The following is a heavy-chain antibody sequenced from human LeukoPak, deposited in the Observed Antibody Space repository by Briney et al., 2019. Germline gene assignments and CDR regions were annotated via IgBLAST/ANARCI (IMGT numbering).Heavy chain of an antibody. Sequence: SETLSLTCAVYGGSFSGYYWSWIRQPPGKGLEWIGEINHSGSTNYNPSLKSRVTISVDTSKNQFSLKLSSVTAADTAVYYCARGGWDYYYMDVWGKGTTVTVSS. CDR2: INHSGST. CDR3: ARGGWDYYYMDV. CDR1: GGSFSGYY. V-gene: IGHV4-34*01. D-gene: IGHD1-26*01. J-gene: IGHJ6*03.